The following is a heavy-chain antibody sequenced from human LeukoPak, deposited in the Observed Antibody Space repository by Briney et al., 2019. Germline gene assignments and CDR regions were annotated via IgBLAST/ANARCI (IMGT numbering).Heavy chain of an antibody. Sequence: GGSLRLSCAASGFTFDDYAMHWVRQAPGKGLEWVSLISWDGGSTYYADSVKGRFTISRDNSKNSLYLQMNSLRAEDTALYYCAKAAESGYYYYMDVWGKGTTVTVSS. CDR2: ISWDGGST. CDR1: GFTFDDYA. V-gene: IGHV3-43D*03. D-gene: IGHD1-26*01. CDR3: AKAAESGYYYYMDV. J-gene: IGHJ6*03.